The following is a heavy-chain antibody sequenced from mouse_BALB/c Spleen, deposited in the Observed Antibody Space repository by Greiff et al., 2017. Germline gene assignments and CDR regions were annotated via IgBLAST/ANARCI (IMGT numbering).Heavy chain of an antibody. V-gene: IGHV5-6*01. CDR3: ATPLDYDRVYYYAMDY. CDR2: ISSGGSYT. J-gene: IGHJ4*01. CDR1: GFTFSSYG. D-gene: IGHD2-4*01. Sequence: EVKLVESGGDLVKPGGSLKLSCAASGFTFSSYGMSWVRQTPDKRLEWVATISSGGSYTYYPDSVKGRFTISRDNAKNTLYLQMSSLKSEDTAMYYCATPLDYDRVYYYAMDYWGQGTSVTVSS.